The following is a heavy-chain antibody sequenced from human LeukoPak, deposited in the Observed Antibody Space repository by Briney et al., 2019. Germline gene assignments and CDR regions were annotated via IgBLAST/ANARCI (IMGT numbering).Heavy chain of an antibody. Sequence: GGSLRLSCAASGFTFSSYWMSWVRQAPGKGLEWVANIKQDGSEKYYVDSVKGRFTTSRDNAKNSLYLQMNSLRAEDTAVYYCARAYDFWSGYYTDWGQGTLVTVSS. CDR2: IKQDGSEK. CDR3: ARAYDFWSGYYTD. CDR1: GFTFSSYW. D-gene: IGHD3-3*01. V-gene: IGHV3-7*01. J-gene: IGHJ4*02.